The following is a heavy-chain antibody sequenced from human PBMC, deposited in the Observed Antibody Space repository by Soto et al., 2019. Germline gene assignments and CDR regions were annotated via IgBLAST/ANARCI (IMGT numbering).Heavy chain of an antibody. CDR2: IWYDGNNK. J-gene: IGHJ4*02. D-gene: IGHD2-21*01. Sequence: QVQLVESGGSVVQPGGSLRLSCAASGFTFSNYGMHWVRQAPGKGLEWVAVIWYDGNNKYYADSVKGRFTISRDNSNNTLYVQMTSLRAEDTAVYYCARGLHSLFDYWGQGTLVTVSS. V-gene: IGHV3-33*01. CDR1: GFTFSNYG. CDR3: ARGLHSLFDY.